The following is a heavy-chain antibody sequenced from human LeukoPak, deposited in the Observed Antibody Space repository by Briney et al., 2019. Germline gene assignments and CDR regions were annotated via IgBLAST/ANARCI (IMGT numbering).Heavy chain of an antibody. CDR2: IYPGDSDT. J-gene: IGHJ3*02. V-gene: IGHV5-51*01. CDR3: ARPWGYSLDAFDI. CDR1: GYSFTSCW. D-gene: IGHD5-18*01. Sequence: GESLKISCKGSGYSFTSCWIGWVRQMPGKGLEWMGIIYPGDSDTRYSPSFQGQVTISADKSISTAYLQWSSLKASDTAMYYCARPWGYSLDAFDIWGQGTMVTASS.